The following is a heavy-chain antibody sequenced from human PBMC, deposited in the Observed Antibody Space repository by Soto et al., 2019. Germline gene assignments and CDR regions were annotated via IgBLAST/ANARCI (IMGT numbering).Heavy chain of an antibody. D-gene: IGHD2-15*01. V-gene: IGHV4-31*03. Sequence: QVQLQESGPGLVKPSQTLSLTCTVSGGSISSGGYYWSWLRQHPGKGLKWTGYIYYCGRTYYNTSLKSRGTISVDTANNQFSLKLSSGTAADTAVYYCARSVTPWGQGTLVTVSS. CDR2: IYYCGRT. J-gene: IGHJ4*02. CDR3: ARSVTP. CDR1: GGSISSGGYY.